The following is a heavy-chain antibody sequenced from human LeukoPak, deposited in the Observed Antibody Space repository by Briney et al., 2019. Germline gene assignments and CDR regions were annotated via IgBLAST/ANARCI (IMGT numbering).Heavy chain of an antibody. CDR3: ARDRIAVAPFAD. Sequence: SETLSLTCTVSGGSISSYYWSWIRQPAGKGLEWIGRIYTSGSTNYNPSLKSRVTMSVDTPKNQFSLKLSSVTAADTAVYYCARDRIAVAPFADWRQGTLVTVSS. J-gene: IGHJ4*02. CDR1: GGSISSYY. V-gene: IGHV4-4*07. D-gene: IGHD6-19*01. CDR2: IYTSGST.